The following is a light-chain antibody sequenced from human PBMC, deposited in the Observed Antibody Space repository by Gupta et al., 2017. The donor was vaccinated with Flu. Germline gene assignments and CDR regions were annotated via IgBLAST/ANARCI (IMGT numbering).Light chain of an antibody. V-gene: IGKV1-33*01. Sequence: SHMSRCPSTLSASVGDRVTITCQASQDISNYLNWYQQKPGKAPKLLIYDASNLETGVPSRFSGSGSGTDFTFTISSLQPEDIATYYCQQYDNLPPYSFGQGTKLEIK. CDR2: DAS. CDR3: QQYDNLPPYS. J-gene: IGKJ2*03. CDR1: QDISNY.